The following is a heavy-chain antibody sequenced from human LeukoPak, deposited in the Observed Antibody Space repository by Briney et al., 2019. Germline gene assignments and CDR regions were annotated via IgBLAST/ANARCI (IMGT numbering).Heavy chain of an antibody. CDR2: INHSGST. CDR1: GGSFSGYY. D-gene: IGHD4-17*01. CDR3: ARNSRDYGTARVEYYYYYYMDV. J-gene: IGHJ6*03. Sequence: SETLSLTCAVYGGSFSGYYWSWIRQPPGKGLEWIGEINHSGSTNYNPSLKSRVTISVDTSKNQFSLKLSSVTAADTAAYYCARNSRDYGTARVEYYYYYYMDVWGKGTTVTVSS. V-gene: IGHV4-34*01.